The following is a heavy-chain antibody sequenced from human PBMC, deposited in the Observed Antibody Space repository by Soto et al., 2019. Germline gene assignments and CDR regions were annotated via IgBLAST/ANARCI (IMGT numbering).Heavy chain of an antibody. CDR3: ARDVVYTGYEQGNPFDL. D-gene: IGHD5-12*01. CDR1: GGSISRCY. Sequence: QVQLQESGPGLVKPSETLSLTCSVSGGSISRCYWSWIRQTAGKRLEWIGRMYHTGTTDYNTSLKRRISMSVDTSKNQFSLRLSSVTAADTALYDCARDVVYTGYEQGNPFDLWGQGTMVTVSS. V-gene: IGHV4-4*07. CDR2: MYHTGTT. J-gene: IGHJ3*01.